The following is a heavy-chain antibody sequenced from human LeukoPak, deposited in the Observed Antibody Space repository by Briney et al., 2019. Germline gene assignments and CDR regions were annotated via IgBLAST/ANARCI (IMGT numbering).Heavy chain of an antibody. D-gene: IGHD6-6*01. CDR3: ARDYSSSSYDYYYYMDV. CDR1: GFTFSSYS. CDR2: ISSSSSTI. V-gene: IGHV3-48*01. J-gene: IGHJ6*03. Sequence: PGGSLRLSCAASGFTFSSYSMNWVRQAPGKGLEWVSYISSSSSTIYYADSVKGRFTISRDNAKNSLHLQMNSLRAEDTAVYYCARDYSSSSYDYYYYMDVWGKGTTVTVSS.